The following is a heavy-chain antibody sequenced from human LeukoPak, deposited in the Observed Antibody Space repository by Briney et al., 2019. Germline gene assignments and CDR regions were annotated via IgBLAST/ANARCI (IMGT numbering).Heavy chain of an antibody. V-gene: IGHV1-2*07. J-gene: IGHJ4*02. CDR2: INPNSGGT. CDR1: GYTFTASY. Sequence: VASVKVSCKASGYTFTASYMHWVRQAPGQGLEWMGWINPNSGGTNYAHRFLGRVAMTRDTSISTAYMELSRLRSDDTAAYYCARSPLGSYHSGFDYWGQGTLVTVSS. D-gene: IGHD3-10*01. CDR3: ARSPLGSYHSGFDY.